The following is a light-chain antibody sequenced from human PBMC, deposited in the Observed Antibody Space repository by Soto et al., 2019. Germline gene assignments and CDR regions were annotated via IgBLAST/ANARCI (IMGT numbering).Light chain of an antibody. J-gene: IGLJ1*01. V-gene: IGLV2-8*01. CDR1: SSDVGDNY. CDR3: TSYTGDDFTFV. CDR2: EVS. Sequence: QSVLTQPPSSSGSPGQSVTISCTGTSSDVGDNYVSWYQQHLGKAPKLIIFEVSKRPSGVPDRFSGSKSGNTASLIVSGLQNDDEAEYHCTSYTGDDFTFVYGTGSK.